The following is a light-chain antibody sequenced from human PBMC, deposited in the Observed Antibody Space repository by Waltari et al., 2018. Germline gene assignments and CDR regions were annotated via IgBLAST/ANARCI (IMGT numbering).Light chain of an antibody. V-gene: IGLV2-14*03. Sequence: QSALTQPASVSGSPGQSITIPCPGTSSDIGVYNHVSWYQQHPGKAPKLILYDVAYRPSGVSDRFSGSKSGNTASLTISGLQAEDEADYYCNSYTVSSAVIFGGGTRLTVL. CDR1: SSDIGVYNH. CDR3: NSYTVSSAVI. J-gene: IGLJ2*01. CDR2: DVA.